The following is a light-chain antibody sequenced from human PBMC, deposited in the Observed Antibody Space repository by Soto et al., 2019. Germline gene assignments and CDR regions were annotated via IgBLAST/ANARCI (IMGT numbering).Light chain of an antibody. CDR3: HQYNNFPS. CDR1: ENVNGW. V-gene: IGKV1-5*03. CDR2: GAS. Sequence: EIQMTQSPSTLSASVGDRVSITCRANENVNGWVAWYQQKPGKATKLLIYGASNLESGVPSRFSGSGFGTEFTLTISSLQPDDFATYHCHQYNNFPSFGQGTKVEVK. J-gene: IGKJ2*01.